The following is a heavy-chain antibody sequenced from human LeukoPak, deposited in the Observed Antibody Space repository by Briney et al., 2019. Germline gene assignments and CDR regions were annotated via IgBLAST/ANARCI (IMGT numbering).Heavy chain of an antibody. V-gene: IGHV7-4-1*02. CDR3: ARDYDFWSGYYGWSLDY. J-gene: IGHJ4*02. D-gene: IGHD3-3*01. CDR1: GYIFNSFA. CDR2: INTNTGNP. Sequence: GASVKVACKASGYIFNSFAMHWVRQAPGQGLEWMGWINTNTGNPTFAQGFTGRFVFSLDTSGSTTYLQISSLKAEDTAVYYCARDYDFWSGYYGWSLDYWGQGTLVSVSS.